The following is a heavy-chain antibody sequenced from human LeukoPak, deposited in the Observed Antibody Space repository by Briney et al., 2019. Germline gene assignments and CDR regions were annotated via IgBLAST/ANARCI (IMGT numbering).Heavy chain of an antibody. CDR1: GFTFSSYG. CDR3: ARGGVDYYGSGTYYLMYYFDY. V-gene: IGHV3-23*01. J-gene: IGHJ4*02. D-gene: IGHD3-10*01. CDR2: ISPGGPT. Sequence: PGGSLRLSCAASGFTFSSYGMHWVRQAPGKGLEWVSGISPGGPTYYADSVKGRFTISRDDSKNTLYLQMRNLRAEDTAVYFCARGGVDYYGSGTYYLMYYFDYWGQGALVTVSS.